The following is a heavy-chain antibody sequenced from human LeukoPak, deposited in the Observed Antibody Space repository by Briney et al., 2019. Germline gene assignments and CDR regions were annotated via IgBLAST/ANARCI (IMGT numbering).Heavy chain of an antibody. CDR1: GGSISSGSYY. D-gene: IGHD3-10*02. CDR2: IYTSGST. J-gene: IGHJ3*02. Sequence: SETLSLTCTVSGGSISSGSYYWSWIRQPAGKGLEWIGRIYTSGSTNYNPSLKSRVTISVDRSKNQFSLKLSSVTAADTAVYYCAGCSGDDAFDIWGQGTMVTVSS. V-gene: IGHV4-61*02. CDR3: AGCSGDDAFDI.